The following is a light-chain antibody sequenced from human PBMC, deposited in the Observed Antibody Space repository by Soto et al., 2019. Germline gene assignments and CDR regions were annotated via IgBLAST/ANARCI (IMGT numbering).Light chain of an antibody. CDR3: QQYNSYWT. J-gene: IGKJ1*01. CDR1: QSISSY. V-gene: IGKV1-5*01. CDR2: DAS. Sequence: DIQMTQSPSSLSASIGDRVTITCRASQSISSYLNWYQQKPGKAPKLLIYDASSLESGVPSRFSGSGSGTEFTFTISSLQPDDFATYYCQQYNSYWTFGQWTKVDI.